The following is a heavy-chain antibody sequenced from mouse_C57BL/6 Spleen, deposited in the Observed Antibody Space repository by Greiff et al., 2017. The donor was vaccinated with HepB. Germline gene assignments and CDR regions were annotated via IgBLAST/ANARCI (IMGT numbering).Heavy chain of an antibody. V-gene: IGHV1-54*01. D-gene: IGHD3-2*02. CDR1: GYAFTNYL. Sequence: QVQLQQSGAELVRPGTSVKVSCKASGYAFTNYLIEWVKQRPGQGLEWIGVINPGSGGTNYNEKFKGKATLTADKSSSTAYMQLSSLTSEDSAVYFGARTYDSSGYYFDYWGQGTTLTVSS. CDR2: INPGSGGT. J-gene: IGHJ2*01. CDR3: ARTYDSSGYYFDY.